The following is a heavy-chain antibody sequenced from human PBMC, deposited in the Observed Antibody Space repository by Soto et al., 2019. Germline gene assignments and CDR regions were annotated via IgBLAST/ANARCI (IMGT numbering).Heavy chain of an antibody. CDR1: GGSISNYY. J-gene: IGHJ5*02. Sequence: SETLSLTCNVSGGSISNYYWTWVRQSPEKGLEWIGYMYYNGNINYNPSLKSRVTISIDTSKNKFSLTLKSVTAADTAVYYCASGRNWFDPWGQGVLVTVSS. CDR3: ASGRNWFDP. V-gene: IGHV4-59*01. CDR2: MYYNGNI.